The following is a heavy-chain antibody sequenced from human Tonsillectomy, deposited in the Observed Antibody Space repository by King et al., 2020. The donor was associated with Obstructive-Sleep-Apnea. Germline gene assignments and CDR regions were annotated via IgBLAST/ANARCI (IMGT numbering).Heavy chain of an antibody. V-gene: IGHV3-30*18. Sequence: VQLVESGGGVVQPGRSLRLSCAASGFTFSSYGMHWVRQAPGKGLEWVAVISYDGSNKYYADSVKGRFTISRDNSKNTLYLQMNSLRAEYTAVYYCAKDRSYGLYYFDYWGQGTLVTVSS. J-gene: IGHJ4*02. CDR2: ISYDGSNK. D-gene: IGHD5-18*01. CDR1: GFTFSSYG. CDR3: AKDRSYGLYYFDY.